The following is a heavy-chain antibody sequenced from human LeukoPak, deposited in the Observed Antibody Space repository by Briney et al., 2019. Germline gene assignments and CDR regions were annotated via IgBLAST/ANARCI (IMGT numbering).Heavy chain of an antibody. V-gene: IGHV3-21*01. Sequence: GGSLRLSRAASGFTFSDYTMNWVRQAPGKGLEWVSSISSSSSYIYYADSVKGRFTISRDNAKNELYLQMNSLRAEDTAVYYCARESTDSSGYYSAAVDYWGQGTLVTVSS. CDR1: GFTFSDYT. D-gene: IGHD3-22*01. CDR2: ISSSSSYI. CDR3: ARESTDSSGYYSAAVDY. J-gene: IGHJ4*02.